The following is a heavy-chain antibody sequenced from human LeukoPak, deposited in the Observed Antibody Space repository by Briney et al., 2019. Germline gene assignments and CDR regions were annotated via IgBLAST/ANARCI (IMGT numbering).Heavy chain of an antibody. CDR1: GFTFSSYS. J-gene: IGHJ3*02. CDR2: ISSSSSYI. V-gene: IGHV3-21*01. D-gene: IGHD6-19*01. CDR3: ARDGLYSSGWYEGDAFDI. Sequence: PGGSLRLSCAASGFTFSSYSMNWVRQAPGKGLEWVSSISSSSSYIHYADSVKGRFTISRDNAKNSLYLQMNSLRAEDTAAYYCARDGLYSSGWYEGDAFDIWGQGTMVTVSS.